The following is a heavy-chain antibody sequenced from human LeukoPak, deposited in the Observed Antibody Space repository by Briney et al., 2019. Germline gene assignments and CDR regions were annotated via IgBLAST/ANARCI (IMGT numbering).Heavy chain of an antibody. CDR2: INPNSGGT. CDR3: ARLIPAGYSSGWYRDY. D-gene: IGHD6-19*01. V-gene: IGHV1-2*06. Sequence: ASVKVSCKASGYTFTSYGISWVRQAPGQGLEWMGRINPNSGGTNYAQKFQGRVTMTRDTSISTAYMELSRLRSDDTAVYYCARLIPAGYSSGWYRDYWGQGTLVTVSS. J-gene: IGHJ4*02. CDR1: GYTFTSYG.